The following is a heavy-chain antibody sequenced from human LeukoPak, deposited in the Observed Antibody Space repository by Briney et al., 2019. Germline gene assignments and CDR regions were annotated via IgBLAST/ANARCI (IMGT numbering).Heavy chain of an antibody. Sequence: EASVKVSCKASGYTFTSYDINWVRQATGQGLEWMGCMNPNSGNTGYAQKFQGRVTMTRNTSISTAYMELSSLRSEDTAVYHCARGPSVIGLLRKKWFDPWGQGTLVTVSS. D-gene: IGHD2/OR15-2a*01. J-gene: IGHJ5*02. CDR1: GYTFTSYD. V-gene: IGHV1-8*01. CDR2: MNPNSGNT. CDR3: ARGPSVIGLLRKKWFDP.